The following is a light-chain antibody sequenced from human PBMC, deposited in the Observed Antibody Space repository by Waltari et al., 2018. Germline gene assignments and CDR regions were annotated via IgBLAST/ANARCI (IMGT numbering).Light chain of an antibody. Sequence: DTWLTQSPSSLSASIGDRVTITCRASLSISSYLNWYQHKPGRAPTLLIHTGSTLQGGVPSRFSASKSGTVFTLTISSLQSEDVATYYCQQSYSLPQTFGQGTKVEIK. J-gene: IGKJ1*01. V-gene: IGKV1-39*01. CDR1: LSISSY. CDR3: QQSYSLPQT. CDR2: TGS.